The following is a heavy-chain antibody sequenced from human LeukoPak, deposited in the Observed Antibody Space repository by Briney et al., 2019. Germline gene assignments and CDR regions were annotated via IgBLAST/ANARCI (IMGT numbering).Heavy chain of an antibody. J-gene: IGHJ4*02. Sequence: GGSLRLSCAASGFTFSSYSMNWVRQAPGKGLEWVSSISSSSSYIYYADSVKGRFTISRDNAKSSLYLQMNSLRAEDTAVYYCARDHGYSYGYSFDYWGQGTLVTVSS. CDR1: GFTFSSYS. CDR3: ARDHGYSYGYSFDY. CDR2: ISSSSSYI. V-gene: IGHV3-21*01. D-gene: IGHD5-18*01.